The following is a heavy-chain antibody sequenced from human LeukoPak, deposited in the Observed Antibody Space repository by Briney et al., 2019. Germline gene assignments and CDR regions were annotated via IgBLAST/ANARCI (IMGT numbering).Heavy chain of an antibody. CDR1: GFTFSSYW. D-gene: IGHD3-22*01. J-gene: IGHJ4*02. Sequence: GGSLRLSCAASGFTFSSYWMSWVRQAPGKGLEWVANIKQDGSEKYYVDSVKGRFTISRDNAKNSLYLQMNSLRAEDTAVYYCARDRPYYDSSGCFDYWGQGTLVTVSS. CDR3: ARDRPYYDSSGCFDY. V-gene: IGHV3-7*03. CDR2: IKQDGSEK.